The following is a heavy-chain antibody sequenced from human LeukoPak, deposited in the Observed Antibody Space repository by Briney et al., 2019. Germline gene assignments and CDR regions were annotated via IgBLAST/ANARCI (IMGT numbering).Heavy chain of an antibody. CDR1: GGSISGHY. CDR2: IYDIGST. J-gene: IGHJ4*02. CDR3: ARGGVLKSVDY. D-gene: IGHD3-16*01. V-gene: IGHV4-59*11. Sequence: SETLSLTCTVSGGSISGHYWTWIRQPPGKGLEWIGYIYDIGSTTYNPSLKSRVTISVDTSKNQFSLKLSPVTAADTAVYYCARGGVLKSVDYWGQGTLVTVSS.